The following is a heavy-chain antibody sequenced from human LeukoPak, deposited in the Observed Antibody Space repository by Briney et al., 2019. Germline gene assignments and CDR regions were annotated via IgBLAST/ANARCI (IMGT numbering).Heavy chain of an antibody. CDR1: GGSISTISSSSHF. Sequence: SGTLSLICTVSGGSISTISSSSHFWWRWIRHPPGKGLEWLGSISHSGSTYYNPSLESRVTISVDTSNNQFSLEVSSVTAADTAVYYCARDCCDYRSWFDPWGQGSLVTVSS. V-gene: IGHV4-39*07. CDR3: ARDCCDYRSWFDP. D-gene: IGHD4-11*01. J-gene: IGHJ5*02. CDR2: ISHSGST.